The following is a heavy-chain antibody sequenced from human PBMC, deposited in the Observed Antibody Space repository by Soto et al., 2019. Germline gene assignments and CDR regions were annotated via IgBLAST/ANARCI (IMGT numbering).Heavy chain of an antibody. CDR2: ISSSSSYT. Sequence: QVQLVESGGGLVKPGGSLRLSCAASGFTFSDYYMSWIRQAPGKGLEWVSYISSSSSYTNYADSVKGRFTISRDNAKNSLYLQMNSLRAEDTAVYDCAREEYSSSWYGRYYYYGMDVWGQGTTVTVSS. CDR3: AREEYSSSWYGRYYYYGMDV. CDR1: GFTFSDYY. J-gene: IGHJ6*02. D-gene: IGHD6-13*01. V-gene: IGHV3-11*06.